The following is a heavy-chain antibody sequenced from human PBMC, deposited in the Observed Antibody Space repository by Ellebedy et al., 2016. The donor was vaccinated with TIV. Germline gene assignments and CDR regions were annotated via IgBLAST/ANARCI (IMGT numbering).Heavy chain of an antibody. V-gene: IGHV3-23*01. Sequence: GESLKISCAASGFTFSTYAMNWIRHGPGKGLEWVAVIRGSGDGIDYADSVKGRFTISRDSSRNMMFLQMNSLRAEDTAVYYCTSPAVGHTTGCCRYYFDYWGLGTLVTVSS. D-gene: IGHD6-19*01. CDR2: IRGSGDGI. J-gene: IGHJ4*02. CDR3: TSPAVGHTTGCCRYYFDY. CDR1: GFTFSTYA.